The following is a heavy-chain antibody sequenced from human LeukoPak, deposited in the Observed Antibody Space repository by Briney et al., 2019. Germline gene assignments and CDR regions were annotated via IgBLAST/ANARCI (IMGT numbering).Heavy chain of an antibody. J-gene: IGHJ3*02. Sequence: ASVKVSCKASGYTFTSYGISWVRQAPGQGLEWMGWISAYNGNTNYAQKLQGRVTMTRDTSISTAYMELSRLRSDDTAVYYCARETPVVGDAFDIWGQGTMVTVSS. D-gene: IGHD2-2*01. V-gene: IGHV1-18*01. CDR2: ISAYNGNT. CDR1: GYTFTSYG. CDR3: ARETPVVGDAFDI.